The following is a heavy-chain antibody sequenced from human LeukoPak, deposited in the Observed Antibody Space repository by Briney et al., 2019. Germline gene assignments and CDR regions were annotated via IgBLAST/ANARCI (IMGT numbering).Heavy chain of an antibody. J-gene: IGHJ5*02. CDR3: ARPHYYGSGSYYH. V-gene: IGHV5-51*01. Sequence: GESLKISCKGFGYSFTSYWIGWVRQIPGKGLGWMGINYPGDSDTRYSPSFQAQVTISADKSISTAYLQWSSLKASDTAMYYCARPHYYGSGSYYHWGQGTLVTVSS. CDR2: NYPGDSDT. CDR1: GYSFTSYW. D-gene: IGHD3-10*01.